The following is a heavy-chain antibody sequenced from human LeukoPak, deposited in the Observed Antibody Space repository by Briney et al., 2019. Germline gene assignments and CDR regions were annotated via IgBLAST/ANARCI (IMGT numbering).Heavy chain of an antibody. D-gene: IGHD4-23*01. Sequence: SETLSLTCTVSGGSIRSSYYYWGWIRQPPGKGLEWIGSIYYSGSTYYNPSLKSRVTISVDTSKNQFSLKLSSVTAADTAVYYCARQLVTLGYGMDVWGQGTTVTVSS. J-gene: IGHJ6*02. CDR2: IYYSGST. CDR1: GGSIRSSYYY. V-gene: IGHV4-39*01. CDR3: ARQLVTLGYGMDV.